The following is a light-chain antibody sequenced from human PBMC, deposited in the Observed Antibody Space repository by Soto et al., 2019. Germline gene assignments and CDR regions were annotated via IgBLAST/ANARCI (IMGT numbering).Light chain of an antibody. CDR3: QQRRNWPLT. V-gene: IGKV3-11*01. Sequence: EIVLTQSPATLSLSLGERATLSCRASQSVSSYLAWYQQKPCQAPRLLIYDASNRATGIPGRFRGSGSGTDFTLTINSLEPEDVAVYYCQQRRNWPLTFGQGTRLEIK. J-gene: IGKJ5*01. CDR2: DAS. CDR1: QSVSSY.